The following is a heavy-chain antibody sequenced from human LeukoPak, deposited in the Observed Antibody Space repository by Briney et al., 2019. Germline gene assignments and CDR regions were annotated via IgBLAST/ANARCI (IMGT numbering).Heavy chain of an antibody. D-gene: IGHD2-2*01. V-gene: IGHV4-39*01. J-gene: IGHJ6*02. CDR1: GGSISSYY. CDR3: ASSTSYYYYGMDV. CDR2: IYYSGST. Sequence: SETLSLTCTVSGGSISSYYWGWIRQPPGKGLEWIGSIYYSGSTYYNPSLKSRVTISVDTSKNQFSLKLSSVTAADTAVYYCASSTSYYYYGMDVWGQGTTVTVSS.